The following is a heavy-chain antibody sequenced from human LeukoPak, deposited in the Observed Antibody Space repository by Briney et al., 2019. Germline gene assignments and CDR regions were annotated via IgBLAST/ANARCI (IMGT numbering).Heavy chain of an antibody. CDR1: GFTFSSYA. CDR2: IYYSGST. J-gene: IGHJ4*02. CDR3: ARDAASGWYGGVYFDY. Sequence: GSLRLSCAASGFTFSSYAMSWVRQAPGKGLEWIGYIYYSGSTNYNPSLKSRVTISVDTSKNQFSLKLSSVTAADTAVYYCARDAASGWYGGVYFDYWGQGTLVTVSS. V-gene: IGHV4-59*01. D-gene: IGHD6-19*01.